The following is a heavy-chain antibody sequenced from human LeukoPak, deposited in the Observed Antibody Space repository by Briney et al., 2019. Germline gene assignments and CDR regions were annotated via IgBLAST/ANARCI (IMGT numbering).Heavy chain of an antibody. V-gene: IGHV3-7*01. D-gene: IGHD3-22*01. CDR1: GFTFSSYW. Sequence: GGSPRLSCAASGFTFSSYWMSWVRQAPGKGLEWVANIKQDGSEKYYVDSVKGRFTISRDNAKNSLYLQMNSLRAEDTAVYYCARDRHYYDSSGYYGYWGQGTLVTVSS. CDR3: ARDRHYYDSSGYYGY. CDR2: IKQDGSEK. J-gene: IGHJ4*02.